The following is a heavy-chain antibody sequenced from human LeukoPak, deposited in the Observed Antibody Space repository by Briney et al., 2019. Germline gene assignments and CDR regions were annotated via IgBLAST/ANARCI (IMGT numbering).Heavy chain of an antibody. J-gene: IGHJ4*02. CDR1: GFTFSSYW. CDR2: IKQDGSEK. Sequence: GGSLRLSCAASGFTFSSYWMSWVRQAPGKGLEWVANIKQDGSEKYYVDSVKGRFTISRDNAKNSLYLQMNSLRAEDTAVYYCARGGDGKDHPTMVVFDYWGQGTLVTVSS. D-gene: IGHD4/OR15-4a*01. CDR3: ARGGDGKDHPTMVVFDY. V-gene: IGHV3-7*01.